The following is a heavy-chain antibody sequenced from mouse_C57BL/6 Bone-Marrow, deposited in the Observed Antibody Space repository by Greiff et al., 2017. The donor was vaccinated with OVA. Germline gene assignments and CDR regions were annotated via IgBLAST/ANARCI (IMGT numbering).Heavy chain of an antibody. V-gene: IGHV1-64*01. J-gene: IGHJ2*01. Sequence: QVQLQQPGAELVKPGASVKLSCKASGYTFTSYWMHWVKQRPGQGLEWLGMIHPNSGSTNYNEKFKSKATLTVDKSSSTAYMHLSSLTSEDSAVYYCAIMVRTRGFDYWGQGTTLTVSS. CDR1: GYTFTSYW. D-gene: IGHD2-2*01. CDR3: AIMVRTRGFDY. CDR2: IHPNSGST.